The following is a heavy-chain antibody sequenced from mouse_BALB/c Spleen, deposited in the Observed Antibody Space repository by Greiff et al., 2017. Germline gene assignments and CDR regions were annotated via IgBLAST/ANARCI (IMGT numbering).Heavy chain of an antibody. D-gene: IGHD2-3*01. V-gene: IGHV10-1*02. Sequence: EVMLVESGGGLVQPKGSLKLSCAASGFTFNTYAMNWVRQAPGKGLEWVASIRSKSNNYATYYADSVKDRFTISRDDSQSMLYLQMNNLKPEDTAMYYCVRQGDGYYFSMDYWGQGTPVTVSA. CDR3: VRQGDGYYFSMDY. CDR1: GFTFNTYA. CDR2: IRSKSNNYAT. J-gene: IGHJ4*01.